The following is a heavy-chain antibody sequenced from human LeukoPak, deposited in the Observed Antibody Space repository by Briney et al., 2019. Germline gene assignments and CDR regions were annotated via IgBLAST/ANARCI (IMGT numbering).Heavy chain of an antibody. Sequence: ASVKVSCKASGYTFTGYYMHWVRQAPGQGLEWMGWINPNSGGTNYAQKFQGRVTMTRDTSISTAYMELSGLRSDDTAVYYCARDTLNPPGYCSSTSCLGFDLWGRGTLVTVSS. CDR2: INPNSGGT. CDR1: GYTFTGYY. CDR3: ARDTLNPPGYCSSTSCLGFDL. V-gene: IGHV1-2*02. J-gene: IGHJ2*01. D-gene: IGHD2-2*01.